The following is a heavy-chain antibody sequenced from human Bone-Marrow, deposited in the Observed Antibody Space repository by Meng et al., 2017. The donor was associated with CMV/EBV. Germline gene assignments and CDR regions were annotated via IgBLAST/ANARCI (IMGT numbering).Heavy chain of an antibody. Sequence: SETLSLTCTVSGGSISSNSYYWGWIRQPPGKGLEWIGSIYYSGSTYYNPSLKSRVTISVDTSKNQFSLKLSSVTAADTAVYYCARHRRYCSSTSCPLDYWGQGTLVTVSS. J-gene: IGHJ4*02. CDR1: GGSISSNSYY. CDR2: IYYSGST. V-gene: IGHV4-39*01. D-gene: IGHD2-2*01. CDR3: ARHRRYCSSTSCPLDY.